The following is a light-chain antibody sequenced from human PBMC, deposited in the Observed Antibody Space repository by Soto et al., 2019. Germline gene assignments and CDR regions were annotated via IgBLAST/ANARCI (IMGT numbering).Light chain of an antibody. Sequence: EIVLTQSPGTLSLSPGERATLSCRASQSVSSSYLAWYQQKPGQAPRLLIYGASIRATGIPDRFSGSGSGTDFTLTISRLEPEDFAVYYCQQYGSSPLTGGGGTKVEIK. V-gene: IGKV3-20*01. CDR1: QSVSSSY. CDR3: QQYGSSPLT. CDR2: GAS. J-gene: IGKJ4*01.